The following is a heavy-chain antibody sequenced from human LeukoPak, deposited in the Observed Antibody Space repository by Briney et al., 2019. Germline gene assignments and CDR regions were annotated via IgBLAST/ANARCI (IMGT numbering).Heavy chain of an antibody. CDR2: IHDDGRVT. CDR1: GFSFTAYA. V-gene: IGHV3-7*01. D-gene: IGHD3-16*01. CDR3: ARGRGWVDH. J-gene: IGHJ4*02. Sequence: AGGSLRLSCAASGFSFTAYAMSWFRQTPGKGLEWVANIHDDGRVTNYVDSVKGRFTISRDNARNSVYLQMNSLRVEDTSLYYRARGRGWVDHWGQGTLVTVSS.